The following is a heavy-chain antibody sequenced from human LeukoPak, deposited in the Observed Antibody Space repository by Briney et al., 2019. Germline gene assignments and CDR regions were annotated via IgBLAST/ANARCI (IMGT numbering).Heavy chain of an antibody. V-gene: IGHV4-59*01. CDR2: IYYSGST. CDR1: GGSISSYY. J-gene: IGHJ4*02. CDR3: ARRGSSGYFDY. Sequence: SETLSLTCTVSGGSISSYYWSWIRQPPGRGLEWIGYIYYSGSTNYNPSLKSRVTISVDTSKNQFSLKLSSVTAADTAVYYCARRGSSGYFDYWGQGTLVTVSS. D-gene: IGHD6-6*01.